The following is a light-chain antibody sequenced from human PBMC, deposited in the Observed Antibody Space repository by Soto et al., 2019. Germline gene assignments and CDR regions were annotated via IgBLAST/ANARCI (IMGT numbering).Light chain of an antibody. CDR2: KAS. J-gene: IGKJ5*01. CDR3: QQYNSYPIT. CDR1: QSISSW. Sequence: DIQMTQSPSTLSAFVGDRVTITCRASQSISSWLAWYQQKPVKAPKSLIYKASSLETGVPSRFTGGGSGTEFTLTISSLQPDDFAAYYCQQYNSYPITFGQGTRLEIK. V-gene: IGKV1-5*03.